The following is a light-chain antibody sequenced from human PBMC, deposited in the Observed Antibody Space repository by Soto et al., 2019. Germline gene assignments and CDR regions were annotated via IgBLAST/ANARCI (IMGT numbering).Light chain of an antibody. CDR1: QALRND. Sequence: DIQMTQSPYSLSASVGDRVTITCRASQALRNDLGWYQQKQGQAPKRLIYAVSNLQSGVPSRFRDSGSRTQFTMTISSLQPEDFATYYCLRHNDYPLTFGGGTKVEI. CDR2: AVS. CDR3: LRHNDYPLT. J-gene: IGKJ4*01. V-gene: IGKV1-17*01.